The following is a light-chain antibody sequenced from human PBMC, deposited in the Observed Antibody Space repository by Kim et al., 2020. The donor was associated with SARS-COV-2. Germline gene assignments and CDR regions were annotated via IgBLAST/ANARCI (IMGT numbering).Light chain of an antibody. CDR3: NSRGSNDNVL. V-gene: IGLV3-19*01. CDR2: GKN. CDR1: SLRSYY. Sequence: VALGHTVRITCQGYSLRSYYATWYQQKPGQAPIVVIYGKNNRPSGIPDRFSGSSSGDTASLTITGTQAGDEADYYCNSRGSNDNVLFGGGTKLTVL. J-gene: IGLJ2*01.